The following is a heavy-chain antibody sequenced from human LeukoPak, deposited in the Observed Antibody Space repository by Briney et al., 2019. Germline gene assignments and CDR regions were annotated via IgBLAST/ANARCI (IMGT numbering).Heavy chain of an antibody. Sequence: PSETLSLTCTVSGGSISSYYWSWIRQPPGKRLEWIGYFYYGGSTNYNPSLKSRVTRSVDTSKNQFSLKLSSVTAADTAVYYCAGEFDGRFDYWGQGTLVTVSS. J-gene: IGHJ4*02. CDR2: FYYGGST. CDR1: GGSISSYY. CDR3: AGEFDGRFDY. V-gene: IGHV4-59*01.